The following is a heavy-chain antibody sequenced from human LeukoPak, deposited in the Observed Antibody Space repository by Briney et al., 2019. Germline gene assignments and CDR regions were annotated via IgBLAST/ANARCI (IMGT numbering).Heavy chain of an antibody. D-gene: IGHD6-6*01. CDR2: IIPIFGTA. Sequence: SVKVSCTASGGTFSSYAISWARQAPGQGLEWMGGIIPIFGTANYAQKFQGRVTITADESTSTAYMELSSLRSEDTAVYYCATSEAAPYYYYGMDVWGQGTTVTVSS. CDR1: GGTFSSYA. V-gene: IGHV1-69*01. CDR3: ATSEAAPYYYYGMDV. J-gene: IGHJ6*02.